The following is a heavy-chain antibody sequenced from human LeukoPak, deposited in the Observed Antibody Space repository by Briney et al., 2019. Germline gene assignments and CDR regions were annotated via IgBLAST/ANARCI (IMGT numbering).Heavy chain of an antibody. Sequence: PGRSLRLSCAASGFTFSNYAMHWVRQAPGKGLEWVAVISYDGTNKYYADSVKGRFTISRDNSKNTMYLQMNSLRAEDTAMYYCARATMSYDSSGFGGAFDIWGQGTMVTVSS. J-gene: IGHJ3*02. CDR3: ARATMSYDSSGFGGAFDI. CDR1: GFTFSNYA. D-gene: IGHD3-22*01. V-gene: IGHV3-30-3*01. CDR2: ISYDGTNK.